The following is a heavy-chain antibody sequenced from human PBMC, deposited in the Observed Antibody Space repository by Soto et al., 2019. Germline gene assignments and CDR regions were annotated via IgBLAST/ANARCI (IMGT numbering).Heavy chain of an antibody. CDR2: INHSGGT. CDR3: ARVMDTAMVFPYYYYYYGMDV. V-gene: IGHV4-34*01. D-gene: IGHD5-18*01. J-gene: IGHJ6*02. Sequence: SETLSLTCAVYGGSFSGYYGSWIRQPPGKGLEWIVEINHSGGTNYNPSLKSRVTISVDTSKNQFSLKLSSVTAADTAVYYCARVMDTAMVFPYYYYYYGMDVWGQGTTVTVSS. CDR1: GGSFSGYY.